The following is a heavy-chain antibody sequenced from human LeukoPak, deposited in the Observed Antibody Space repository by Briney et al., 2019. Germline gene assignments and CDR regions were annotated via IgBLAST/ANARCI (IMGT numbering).Heavy chain of an antibody. V-gene: IGHV3-53*01. Sequence: GGSLRLSCAASGFTVNSNYMSWVRQAPGKGLEWVSVIYSGGSTYYADSVKGRFTISRDNAKNSLYLQMNSLRAEDTAVYYCARGFWSGSGYWGQGTLVTVSS. CDR3: ARGFWSGSGY. D-gene: IGHD3-3*01. CDR2: IYSGGST. CDR1: GFTVNSNY. J-gene: IGHJ4*02.